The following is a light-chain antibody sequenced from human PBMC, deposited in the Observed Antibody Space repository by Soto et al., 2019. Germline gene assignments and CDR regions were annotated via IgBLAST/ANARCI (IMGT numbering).Light chain of an antibody. V-gene: IGKV1-39*01. Sequence: DIQMTQSPSSLSASVGDRVNITCRASQSISSYLNWYQQKPGKAPKLLIYAASILQSGVPSRFSGSGSGTDFTLTISSLQPEDFATYYCQQSYSTPYTFGQWTKLEIK. CDR2: AAS. CDR3: QQSYSTPYT. J-gene: IGKJ2*01. CDR1: QSISSY.